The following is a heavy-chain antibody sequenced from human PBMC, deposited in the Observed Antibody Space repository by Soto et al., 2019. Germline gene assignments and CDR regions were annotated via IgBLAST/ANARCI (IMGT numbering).Heavy chain of an antibody. D-gene: IGHD3-16*02. Sequence: GGSLRLSCAASGFTFSNFWMHWVRQAPGKGLVWVSRIYSDGSGTMYADSVKGRFTISRDNAKSTLYLQMNSLRAEDTAVYYCATLKSFRSDYWGRGHLVIVSS. V-gene: IGHV3-74*03. J-gene: IGHJ4*02. CDR2: IYSDGSGT. CDR1: GFTFSNFW. CDR3: ATLKSFRSDY.